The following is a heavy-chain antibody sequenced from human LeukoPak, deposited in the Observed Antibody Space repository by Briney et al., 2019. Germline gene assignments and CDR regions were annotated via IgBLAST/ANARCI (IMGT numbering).Heavy chain of an antibody. J-gene: IGHJ5*02. D-gene: IGHD2-2*01. CDR3: ARVKGKYCSSTSCYGGNWFDP. Sequence: SETLSLTCTVSGGSISSGGYYWSWIRQHPGKGLEWLGYIYYSGSTYYNPSLKSRVTISVDTSKNQFSLKLSSVTAADTAVYYCARVKGKYCSSTSCYGGNWFDPWGQGTLVTVSS. CDR2: IYYSGST. CDR1: GGSISSGGYY. V-gene: IGHV4-31*03.